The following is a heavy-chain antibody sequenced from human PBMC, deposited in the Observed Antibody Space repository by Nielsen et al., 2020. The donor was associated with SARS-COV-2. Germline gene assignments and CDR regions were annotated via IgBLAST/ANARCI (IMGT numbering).Heavy chain of an antibody. D-gene: IGHD1-26*01. J-gene: IGHJ4*02. CDR2: IYYSGST. Sequence: SETLSLTCTVSGGSISSYYWSWIRQPPGKGLEWIGYIYYSGSTNYNPSLKSRVTISVDTSKNQFSLKLSTVTAADTAVYYCAGLRVGATPYYFDYWGQGTLVTVSS. CDR1: GGSISSYY. V-gene: IGHV4-59*08. CDR3: AGLRVGATPYYFDY.